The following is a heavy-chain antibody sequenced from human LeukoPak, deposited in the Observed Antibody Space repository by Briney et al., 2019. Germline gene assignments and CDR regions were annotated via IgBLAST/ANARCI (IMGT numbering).Heavy chain of an antibody. CDR2: INHSGST. Sequence: SPSETLSLTCAVYGGSFSGYYWSWIRQPPGKGLEWIGEINHSGSTNYNPSLKSRVTISVDTSKNQFSLKLSSVTAADTAVYYCARFQWLLYYYYGMDVWGQGTTVTVSS. CDR3: ARFQWLLYYYYGMDV. J-gene: IGHJ6*02. CDR1: GGSFSGYY. D-gene: IGHD6-19*01. V-gene: IGHV4-34*01.